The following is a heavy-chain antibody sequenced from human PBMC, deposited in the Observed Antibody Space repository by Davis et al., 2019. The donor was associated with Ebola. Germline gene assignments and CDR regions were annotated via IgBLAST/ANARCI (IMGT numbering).Heavy chain of an antibody. V-gene: IGHV3-23*01. D-gene: IGHD6-13*01. CDR3: ARVASSSSWYKNFDH. CDR2: IRHHDDST. J-gene: IGHJ4*02. Sequence: GESLKISCAASGFTFSSYTLNWVRQAPGKGLEWVSGIRHHDDSTGYADSVKGRFTISRDDSRNTVFLYMDRLRVEDTALYYCARVASSSSWYKNFDHWGQGTLVTVSS. CDR1: GFTFSSYT.